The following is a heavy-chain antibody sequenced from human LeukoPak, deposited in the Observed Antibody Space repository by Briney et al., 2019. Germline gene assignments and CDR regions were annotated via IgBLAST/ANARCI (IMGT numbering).Heavy chain of an antibody. CDR1: GFTFSTYN. V-gene: IGHV3-21*01. J-gene: IGHJ4*02. D-gene: IGHD5-12*01. CDR2: IISSSAYI. CDR3: AREIRWLRSIDY. Sequence: PGGSLRLSCAASGFTFSTYNMNWVRQAPGKGLEWVSSIISSSAYIYYADSVEGRFTISRDNAKNSLYLQMNSLRAEDTAIYYCAREIRWLRSIDYWGQGTLVTVSS.